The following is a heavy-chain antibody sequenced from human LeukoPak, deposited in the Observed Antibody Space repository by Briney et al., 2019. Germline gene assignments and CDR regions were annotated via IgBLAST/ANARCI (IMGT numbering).Heavy chain of an antibody. CDR1: GFTFSSYG. J-gene: IGHJ4*02. V-gene: IGHV3-30*02. D-gene: IGHD3-3*02. Sequence: GGSLRLSCAASGFTFSSYGMHWVRQAPGKGLEWVAFIRYDGSNKYYADSVKGRFTISRDNSKNTLYLQMNSLRAEDTAVYYCAKGGSFLEWLLDYWGQGTLVTVSS. CDR3: AKGGSFLEWLLDY. CDR2: IRYDGSNK.